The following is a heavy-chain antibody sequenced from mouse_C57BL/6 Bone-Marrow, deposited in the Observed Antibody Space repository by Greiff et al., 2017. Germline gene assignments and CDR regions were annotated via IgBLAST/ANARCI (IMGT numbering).Heavy chain of an antibody. V-gene: IGHV1-64*01. D-gene: IGHD2-1*01. Sequence: QVQLKQPGAELVKPGASVKLSCKASGYTFTSYWMHWVKQRPGQGLEWIGMIHPNSGSTNYNEKFKSKATLTVDKSSSTAYMQLSSLTSEDSAVYYCALSYGNFDYWGQGTTLTVSS. CDR1: GYTFTSYW. CDR2: IHPNSGST. CDR3: ALSYGNFDY. J-gene: IGHJ2*01.